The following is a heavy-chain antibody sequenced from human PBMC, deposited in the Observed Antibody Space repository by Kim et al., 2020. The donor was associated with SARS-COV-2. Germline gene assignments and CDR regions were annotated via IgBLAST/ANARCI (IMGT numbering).Heavy chain of an antibody. CDR2: INHSGST. CDR1: GGSFSGYY. Sequence: SETLSLTCAVYGGSFSGYYWSWIRQPPGKGLEWIGEINHSGSTNYNPSLKSRVTISVDTSKNQFSLKLSSVTAADTAVYYCARVYGSGSYYKRAGGGMD. CDR3: ARVYGSGSYYKRAGGGMD. D-gene: IGHD3-10*01. V-gene: IGHV4-34*01. J-gene: IGHJ6*01.